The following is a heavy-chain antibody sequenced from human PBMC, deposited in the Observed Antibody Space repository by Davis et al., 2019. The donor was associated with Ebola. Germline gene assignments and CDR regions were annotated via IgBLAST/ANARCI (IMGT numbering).Heavy chain of an antibody. CDR3: ASGPGDYDPY. J-gene: IGHJ4*02. CDR2: IIPIFGTA. CDR1: GYSFNLYA. Sequence: SVKVSCKASGYSFNLYALQWVRQAPGQSLEWIGGIIPIFGTANYAQKFQGRVTITADESTSTAYMELSSLRSEDTAVYYCASGPGDYDPYWGQGTLVTASS. V-gene: IGHV1-69*13. D-gene: IGHD4-17*01.